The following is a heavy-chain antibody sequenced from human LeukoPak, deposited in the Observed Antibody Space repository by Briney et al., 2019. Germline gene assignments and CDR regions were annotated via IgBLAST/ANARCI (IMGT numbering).Heavy chain of an antibody. Sequence: PSETLSLTCTVSGGSISSYYWSWIRQPPGKGLEWIGYIYYSGSTYYNPSLKSRVTISVDTSKNQFSLKLSSVTAADTAVYYCARGDSSGWHIDYWGQGTLVTVSS. V-gene: IGHV4-59*12. CDR1: GGSISSYY. CDR3: ARGDSSGWHIDY. J-gene: IGHJ4*02. CDR2: IYYSGST. D-gene: IGHD3-22*01.